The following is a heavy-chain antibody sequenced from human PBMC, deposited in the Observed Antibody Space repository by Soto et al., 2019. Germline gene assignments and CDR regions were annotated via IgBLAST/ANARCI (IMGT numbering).Heavy chain of an antibody. J-gene: IGHJ4*02. Sequence: EVQLLESGGGLVQPGGSLRLSCAASGFTFSSYAMSWVRQAPGEGLEWVSAISGSGGSTYYADSVKGRFTISRDNSKNTLYLQMNSLRAEDTAVYYCAKDQSRMERSRGDYWGQGTLVTVSS. D-gene: IGHD1-1*01. CDR3: AKDQSRMERSRGDY. V-gene: IGHV3-23*01. CDR1: GFTFSSYA. CDR2: ISGSGGST.